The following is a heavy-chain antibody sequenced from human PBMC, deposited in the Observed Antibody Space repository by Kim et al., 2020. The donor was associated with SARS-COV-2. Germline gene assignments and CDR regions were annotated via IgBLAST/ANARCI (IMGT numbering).Heavy chain of an antibody. CDR2: ISWNSGTT. CDR3: AKGKEREVRWLGDDYYYYGMGI. Sequence: GGSLRLSCAASGFTFDDHAMHWVRQAPGKGLEWVSGISWNSGTTGYADSVKGRFTISRDNAKNSLYLQMNSLRAEDTALYYCAKGKEREVRWLGDDYYYYGMGICGQGTTVTVSS. V-gene: IGHV3-9*01. CDR1: GFTFDDHA. J-gene: IGHJ6*02. D-gene: IGHD1-26*01.